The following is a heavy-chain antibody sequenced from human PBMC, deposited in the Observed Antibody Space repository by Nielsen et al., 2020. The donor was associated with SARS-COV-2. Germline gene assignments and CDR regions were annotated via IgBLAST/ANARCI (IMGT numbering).Heavy chain of an antibody. CDR3: ARMGIDSGSYSDY. Sequence: GGSLRLSCAASGFTFSSYAMHWVRQAPGKGLEWVAVISYDGSNKYYADSVEGRFTISRDNSKNTLYLQMNSLRAEDTAVYYCARMGIDSGSYSDYWGQGTLVTVSS. V-gene: IGHV3-30*04. CDR2: ISYDGSNK. J-gene: IGHJ4*02. D-gene: IGHD1-26*01. CDR1: GFTFSSYA.